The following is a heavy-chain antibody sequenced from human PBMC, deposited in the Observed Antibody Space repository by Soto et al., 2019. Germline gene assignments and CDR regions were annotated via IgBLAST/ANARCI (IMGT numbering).Heavy chain of an antibody. J-gene: IGHJ5*02. V-gene: IGHV5-51*01. CDR2: MFPGDSDI. CDR3: VRNIGYGSGSTFWFDP. D-gene: IGHD3-10*01. CDR1: GYSFNNYW. Sequence: GESLKISCKGSGYSFNNYWIGWVRQMSGKGLEWMGIMFPGDSDIRYSPSFQDQVTISADKSISTAYLQWRSLKASDTAMYYCVRNIGYGSGSTFWFDPWGQGTQVPVSS.